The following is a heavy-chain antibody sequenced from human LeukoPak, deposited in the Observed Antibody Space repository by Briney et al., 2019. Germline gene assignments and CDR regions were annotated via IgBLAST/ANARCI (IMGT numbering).Heavy chain of an antibody. V-gene: IGHV1-8*01. CDR1: GYTFTSYD. CDR3: ARGPRPSITMVRGVPRYYFDY. CDR2: MNPNSGNT. Sequence: ASVKVSCKASGYTFTSYDINWVRQATGQGLEWMGWMNPNSGNTGYAQKFQGRVTMTRNTPISTAYMELSSLRSEDTAVYYCARGPRPSITMVRGVPRYYFDYWGQGTLVTVSS. J-gene: IGHJ4*02. D-gene: IGHD3-10*01.